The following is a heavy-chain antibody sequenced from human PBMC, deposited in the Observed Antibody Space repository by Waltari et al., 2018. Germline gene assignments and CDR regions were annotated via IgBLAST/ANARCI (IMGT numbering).Heavy chain of an antibody. J-gene: IGHJ4*02. Sequence: QVQLQESGPGLVKPSETLSLTCTVSGGSISSHYWSWIRQPPGKGLEWIGYIYYSGRTNYNPSLKSRVTISVDTSKNQFSLKLSSVTAADTAVYYCARVLADSSGYFNLDYWGQGTLVTVSS. CDR1: GGSISSHY. D-gene: IGHD3-22*01. CDR2: IYYSGRT. V-gene: IGHV4-59*11. CDR3: ARVLADSSGYFNLDY.